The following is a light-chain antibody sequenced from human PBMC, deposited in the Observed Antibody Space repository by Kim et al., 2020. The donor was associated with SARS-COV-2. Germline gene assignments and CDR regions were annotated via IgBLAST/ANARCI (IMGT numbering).Light chain of an antibody. CDR3: QQYNNWPPLT. J-gene: IGKJ4*01. CDR1: QRISSN. Sequence: SPGERATLSGWASQRISSNLAWYQQKPGQAPRLLIYGASTRATGIPARFSGSGSGTDFTLTINSLQSEDFAVYYCQQYNNWPPLTFGGGTKVDIK. V-gene: IGKV3-15*01. CDR2: GAS.